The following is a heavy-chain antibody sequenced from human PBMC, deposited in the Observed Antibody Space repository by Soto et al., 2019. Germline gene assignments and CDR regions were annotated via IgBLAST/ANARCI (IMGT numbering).Heavy chain of an antibody. CDR3: AKDVGQQLVLNYGMDV. J-gene: IGHJ6*02. V-gene: IGHV3-30*18. CDR2: VSYDGNHK. D-gene: IGHD6-13*01. CDR1: VFTFRSYG. Sequence: QVQLVESGGGVIQPGTSLSLSCASSVFTFRSYGMYWVRQAPGKGLEWVAVVSYDGNHKYYADSVKGRFTVSRDNAKNMLYLQMNSLRGEDTAVYYCAKDVGQQLVLNYGMDVWGQGTTVTVSS.